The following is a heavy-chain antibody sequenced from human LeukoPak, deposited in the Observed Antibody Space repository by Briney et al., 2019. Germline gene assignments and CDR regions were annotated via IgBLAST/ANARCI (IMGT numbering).Heavy chain of an antibody. Sequence: GGSLRLSCAASGFTFSSYSMNWVRQAPGKGLEWVPYISSSGSTIYYADSVKGRFTISRDNAKNSLYLQMNSLRAEDTAVYYCARETLELGYWGQGTLVTVSS. CDR1: GFTFSSYS. D-gene: IGHD1-7*01. J-gene: IGHJ4*02. V-gene: IGHV3-48*04. CDR2: ISSSGSTI. CDR3: ARETLELGY.